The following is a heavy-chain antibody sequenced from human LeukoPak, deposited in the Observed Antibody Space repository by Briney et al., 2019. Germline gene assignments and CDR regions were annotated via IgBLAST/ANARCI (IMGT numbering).Heavy chain of an antibody. D-gene: IGHD3-22*01. Sequence: PGGSLRLSCAASKFTFDKYAMSWVRQAPGKGLEWVSSISSSGDITFYADSVKGRFTISRDNSNYALYLQMNSLRAEDAAVYYCAKDRPNYYESNGHYYRRDGDYWGQGTLVTVS. J-gene: IGHJ4*02. CDR2: ISSSGDIT. CDR3: AKDRPNYYESNGHYYRRDGDY. CDR1: KFTFDKYA. V-gene: IGHV3-23*01.